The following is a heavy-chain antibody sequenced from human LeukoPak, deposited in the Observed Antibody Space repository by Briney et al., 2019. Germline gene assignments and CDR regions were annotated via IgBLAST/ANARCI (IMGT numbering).Heavy chain of an antibody. CDR1: GGSFSGYY. CDR3: ARQYCSSTSCAFDY. V-gene: IGHV4-34*01. Sequence: SETLSLTCAVYGGSFSGYYWSWTRQPPGKGLEWIGEINHSGSTNYKPSLKSRVTISVDTSKNQFSLKLSSVTAADTAVYYCARQYCSSTSCAFDYWGQGTLVTVSS. D-gene: IGHD2-2*01. CDR2: INHSGST. J-gene: IGHJ4*02.